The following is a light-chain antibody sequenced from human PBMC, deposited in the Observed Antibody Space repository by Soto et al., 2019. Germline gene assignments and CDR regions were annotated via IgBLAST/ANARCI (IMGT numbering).Light chain of an antibody. V-gene: IGKV3D-15*01. CDR3: QHFNVWPPVT. CDR1: EPIYSETGLSN. CDR2: GAS. J-gene: IGKJ5*01. Sequence: EMVWTQSPASLSLSPGERATLSCRASEPIYSETGLSNVAWFQQRPGQSPRLLVWGASNRVTGVPARFSGSGSGTDFTLTISSLQSDDFGVYFCQHFNVWPPVTFGQGTRLEI.